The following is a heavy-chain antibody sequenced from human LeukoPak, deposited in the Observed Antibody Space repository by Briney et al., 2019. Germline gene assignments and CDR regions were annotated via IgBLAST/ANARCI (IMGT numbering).Heavy chain of an antibody. Sequence: ASVKVSCKASGYTFTGYYMNWVRQAPGQGLEWMGWINPNSGGTNYAQKFQGWVTMTRDTSISTAYMELSRLRSDDTAVYYCARSHYYGSGTVYGMDVWGKGTTVTVSS. CDR3: ARSHYYGSGTVYGMDV. J-gene: IGHJ6*04. CDR2: INPNSGGT. D-gene: IGHD3-10*01. V-gene: IGHV1-2*04. CDR1: GYTFTGYY.